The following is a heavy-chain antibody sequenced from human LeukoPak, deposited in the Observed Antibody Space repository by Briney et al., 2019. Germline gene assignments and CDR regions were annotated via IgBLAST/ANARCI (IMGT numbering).Heavy chain of an antibody. J-gene: IGHJ4*02. CDR3: ARATGEYSSSRPLDY. V-gene: IGHV4-59*01. Sequence: PSETLSLTCTVSGGSMSRYYWSWLRQPPGKGLEWIGYIYYSGSTNYNPSLKSRVTISVDTSKNQFSLKLSSVTAADTAVYYCARATGEYSSSRPLDYWGQGTLVTVSS. CDR2: IYYSGST. D-gene: IGHD6-6*01. CDR1: GGSMSRYY.